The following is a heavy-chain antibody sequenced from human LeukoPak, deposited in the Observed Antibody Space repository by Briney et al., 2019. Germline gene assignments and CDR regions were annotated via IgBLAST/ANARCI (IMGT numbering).Heavy chain of an antibody. V-gene: IGHV3-23*01. Sequence: GGSLRLSCAASGFTFSSYAMSWVRQAPGKGLEWVSAISGSGGSTYYADSVKGRFTISRDNSKNTLYLQMNSLKTEDTAVYYCTTDPYSGSYYYYYMDVWGKGTTVTVSS. CDR1: GFTFSSYA. CDR3: TTDPYSGSYYYYYMDV. J-gene: IGHJ6*03. D-gene: IGHD1-26*01. CDR2: ISGSGGST.